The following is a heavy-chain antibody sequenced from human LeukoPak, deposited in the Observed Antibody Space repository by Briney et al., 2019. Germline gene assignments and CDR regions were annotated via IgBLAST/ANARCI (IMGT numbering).Heavy chain of an antibody. CDR3: AREYCSGNSCYVDY. Sequence: GGSLRLSCAASGFTVSNNYMGWVRQAPGKGLEWVSVTSGGGSAYYADSLKGRFTISRDNSKNTLYLQMSSLRAEDTAVYYCAREYCSGNSCYVDYWGQGTLVTVSS. CDR2: TSGGGSA. J-gene: IGHJ4*02. D-gene: IGHD2-15*01. CDR1: GFTVSNNY. V-gene: IGHV3-66*01.